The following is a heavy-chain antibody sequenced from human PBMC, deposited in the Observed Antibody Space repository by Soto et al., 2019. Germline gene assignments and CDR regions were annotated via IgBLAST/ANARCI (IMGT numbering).Heavy chain of an antibody. D-gene: IGHD4-17*01. V-gene: IGHV2-5*02. J-gene: IGHJ4*02. CDR2: TYWDDDK. CDR3: AHRQRTVYFDY. Sequence: QITLKESGPTLVKPTQTLTLTCTFSGFSLSTSGVGVGWIRQPPGKALEWLALTYWDDDKRYSPSLKSRLTITKYTSKNQVVLTMTNMDPVDTATYYCAHRQRTVYFDYWGQGTLVTVSS. CDR1: GFSLSTSGVG.